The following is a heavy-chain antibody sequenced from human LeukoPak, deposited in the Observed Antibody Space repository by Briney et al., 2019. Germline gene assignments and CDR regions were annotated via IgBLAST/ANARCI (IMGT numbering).Heavy chain of an antibody. V-gene: IGHV4-59*12. D-gene: IGHD5-18*01. Sequence: KASETLSLTCTVSGGSISSYYWSWIRQPPGKGLEWIGYIYYSGSTNYNPSLKSRVTISVDTSKNQFSLKVNSVTAADTAVYYCARRGYTYGRGWFDPWGQGTLVTVSS. CDR2: IYYSGST. CDR1: GGSISSYY. J-gene: IGHJ5*02. CDR3: ARRGYTYGRGWFDP.